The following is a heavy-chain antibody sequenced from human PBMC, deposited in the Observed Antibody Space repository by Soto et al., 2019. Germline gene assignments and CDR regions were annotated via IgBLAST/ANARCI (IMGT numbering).Heavy chain of an antibody. V-gene: IGHV1-46*01. CDR3: ARDVGGWYYFDY. J-gene: IGHJ4*02. CDR1: GYTFTSYY. Sequence: ASVKVSCKASGYTFTSYYMHWVRQALGQGLEWMGIINPSGGSTSYAQKFQGRVTMTRDTSTSTVYMELSSLRSEDTAVYYCARDVGGWYYFDYWGQGTLVTVSS. D-gene: IGHD6-19*01. CDR2: INPSGGST.